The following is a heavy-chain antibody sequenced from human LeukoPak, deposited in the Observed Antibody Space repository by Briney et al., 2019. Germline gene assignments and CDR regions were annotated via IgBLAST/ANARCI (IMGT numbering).Heavy chain of an antibody. V-gene: IGHV3-15*01. CDR3: TTVYYYDSSGYYLDAFDI. D-gene: IGHD3-22*01. Sequence: GGSLRLSCAASGFTFSNAWMSWVRQAPGKGLEWVGRIKSKTDGGTTDYAAPVKGRFTISRDDSKNTPYLQMNSLKTEDTAVYYCTTVYYYDSSGYYLDAFDIWGQGTMVTVSS. CDR2: IKSKTDGGTT. CDR1: GFTFSNAW. J-gene: IGHJ3*02.